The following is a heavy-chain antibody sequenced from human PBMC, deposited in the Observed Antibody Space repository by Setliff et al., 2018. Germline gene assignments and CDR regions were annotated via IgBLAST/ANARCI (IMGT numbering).Heavy chain of an antibody. V-gene: IGHV1-18*01. Sequence: GASVKVSCKTSGYTFTNYGITWVRQAPGQGLEWMGWINNYSFKTNYPQKFLGRVTVTTDTSTGTAYMELGSLTSDDTAIYYCARDPLYRENLSRVFDFWGQGTMVTVSS. J-gene: IGHJ3*01. CDR2: INNYSFKT. CDR3: ARDPLYRENLSRVFDF. D-gene: IGHD3-16*02. CDR1: GYTFTNYG.